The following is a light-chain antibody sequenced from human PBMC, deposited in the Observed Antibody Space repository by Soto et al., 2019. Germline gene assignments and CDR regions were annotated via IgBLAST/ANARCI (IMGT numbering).Light chain of an antibody. Sequence: EIVLTQSPGTLSLSPGERATISSWASQSVASTYLGWYQQKPGQAPRLLIYGASSRATGIPDRFSGSGSGTDFTLTISRLEPEDFALYYCQQYAGSPTFGQGTRLEIK. CDR3: QQYAGSPT. J-gene: IGKJ5*01. CDR1: QSVASTY. CDR2: GAS. V-gene: IGKV3-20*01.